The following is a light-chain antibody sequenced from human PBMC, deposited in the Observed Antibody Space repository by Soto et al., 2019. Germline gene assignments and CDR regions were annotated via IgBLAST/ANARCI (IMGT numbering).Light chain of an antibody. Sequence: QAVVTQPPSASGTPGQRVTISCSGSSSNIGSNYVYWYQQLPGTAPKLLIYSNNQRPSGVPDRFSGSKSGTSASLAISGLRSEDEADYYCQSYDSGLSGHWVFGGGTKLTVL. CDR2: SNN. V-gene: IGLV1-47*02. CDR3: QSYDSGLSGHWV. J-gene: IGLJ3*02. CDR1: SSNIGSNY.